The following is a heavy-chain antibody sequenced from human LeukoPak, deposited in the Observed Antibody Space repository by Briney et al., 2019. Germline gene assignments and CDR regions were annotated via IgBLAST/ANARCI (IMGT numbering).Heavy chain of an antibody. CDR1: GFTFSSYA. J-gene: IGHJ4*02. CDR2: ISGSGGST. V-gene: IGHV3-23*01. CDR3: ARVAKERVGGVYYFDY. D-gene: IGHD1-1*01. Sequence: GGSLRLPCAASGFTFSSYAMSWVRQAPGEGLELGSAISGSGGSTYYADSVKGRFTISRDNSKNTLYLQMNSLRAGDTAVYYCARVAKERVGGVYYFDYWGQGTLVTVSS.